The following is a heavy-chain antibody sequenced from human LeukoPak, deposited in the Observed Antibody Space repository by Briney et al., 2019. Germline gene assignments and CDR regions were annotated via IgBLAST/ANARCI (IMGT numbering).Heavy chain of an antibody. CDR2: ISGSGDST. J-gene: IGHJ6*02. V-gene: IGHV3-23*01. CDR1: GFTFSSYA. CDR3: AKEISPDYRMVRGPVVYYGMDV. D-gene: IGHD3-10*01. Sequence: ETGGSLRLSCAASGFTFSSYAMSWVRQAPGKGLEWVSAISGSGDSTYYADSVKGRFTISRDNSKNTLYLQMNSLRAEDTAVYYCAKEISPDYRMVRGPVVYYGMDVWGQGTTVTVSS.